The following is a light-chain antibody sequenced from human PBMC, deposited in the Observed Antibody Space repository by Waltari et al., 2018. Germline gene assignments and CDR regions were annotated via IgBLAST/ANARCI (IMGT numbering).Light chain of an antibody. CDR1: SSDICYYTY. J-gene: IGLJ3*02. V-gene: IGLV2-14*03. CDR2: DVS. CDR3: SSYTRGSTLA. Sequence: QSALTQPASVSGSPGPSITISCTGTSSDICYYTYVSWYQQHPATAPKRMISDVSKRPSGVSNRFSGSKSGNTASLTISGLQAEDEADYYCSSYTRGSTLAFGGGTKLTVL.